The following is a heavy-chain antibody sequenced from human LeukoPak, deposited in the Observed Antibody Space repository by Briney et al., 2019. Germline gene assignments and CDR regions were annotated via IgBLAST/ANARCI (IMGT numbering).Heavy chain of an antibody. CDR2: IYYSGRT. CDR1: GGSISTYY. D-gene: IGHD6-13*01. CDR3: ARNKVAAGSDWFDP. V-gene: IGHV4-59*08. J-gene: IGHJ5*02. Sequence: PSETLSLTCTVSGGSISTYYRSWIRQPPGKGLEYIGYIYYSGRTNYNPSLKSRVTISVDTSKNQFSLKLSSVTAADTAVYYCARNKVAAGSDWFDPWGQGTLVTVSS.